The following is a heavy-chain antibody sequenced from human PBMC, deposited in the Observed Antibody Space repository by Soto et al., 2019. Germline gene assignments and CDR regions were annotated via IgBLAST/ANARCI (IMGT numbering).Heavy chain of an antibody. Sequence: SETLSLTCTVSGDSISSSSSHWGWIRQSPGKGLEWIGNLHYSETTHFNPSLESRVTISVDTSKNQFSLKLSSVTASDTAVYYCARAYCDDVRCHEPSSWGQGIPVTVSS. J-gene: IGHJ5*02. V-gene: IGHV4-39*01. CDR1: GDSISSSSSH. D-gene: IGHD3-10*02. CDR2: LHYSETT. CDR3: ARAYCDDVRCHEPSS.